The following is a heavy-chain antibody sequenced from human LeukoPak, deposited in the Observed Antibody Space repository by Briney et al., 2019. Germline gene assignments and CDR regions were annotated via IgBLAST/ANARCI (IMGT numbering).Heavy chain of an antibody. CDR2: INHSGRIIHSGST. D-gene: IGHD3-16*01. CDR3: ANLGPGPRYYTYGMDV. Sequence: SETLSLTCAVWGRPFSGYYWIWPRHPPGKALECFGDINHSGRIIHSGSTKYNPSLNRRVTISVDTSKNQFSLRLSSVPAADTAVYYGANLGPGPRYYTYGMDVGGQGTTVTVSS. CDR1: GRPFSGYY. J-gene: IGHJ6*02. V-gene: IGHV4-34*01.